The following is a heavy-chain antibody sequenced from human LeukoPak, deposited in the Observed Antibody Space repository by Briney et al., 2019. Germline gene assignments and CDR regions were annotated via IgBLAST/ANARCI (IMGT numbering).Heavy chain of an antibody. D-gene: IGHD3-10*01. J-gene: IGHJ6*02. CDR3: ARDTFGSGSPFHYYGMDV. Sequence: GGSLRLSCAAFGFTSSGYAMSWVRQAPGKGLEWVSTISGNSANTYYADSLKGRITISRDNSKSTLYLQVNSLRAEDTAVYYCARDTFGSGSPFHYYGMDVWGQGTTVTVSS. CDR1: GFTSSGYA. V-gene: IGHV3-23*01. CDR2: ISGNSANT.